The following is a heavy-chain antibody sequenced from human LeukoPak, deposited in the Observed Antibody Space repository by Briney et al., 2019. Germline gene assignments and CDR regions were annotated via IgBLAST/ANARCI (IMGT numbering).Heavy chain of an antibody. V-gene: IGHV1-69*05. CDR3: ATTHMGATRGFDY. D-gene: IGHD1-26*01. CDR1: GGTFSSYA. Sequence: ASVKVSCKASGGTFSSYAISWVRQAPGQGLEWMGRIIPIFGTANYAQKFQGRVTITTDESTSTAYMELSSLRSEDTAVYYYATTHMGATRGFDYWGQGTLVTVSS. CDR2: IIPIFGTA. J-gene: IGHJ4*02.